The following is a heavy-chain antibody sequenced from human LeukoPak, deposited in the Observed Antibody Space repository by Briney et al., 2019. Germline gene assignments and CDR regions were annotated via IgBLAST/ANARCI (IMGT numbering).Heavy chain of an antibody. CDR2: IIPILGIA. D-gene: IGHD1-1*01. CDR3: ARALWNEIEDYGMDV. V-gene: IGHV1-69*04. J-gene: IGHJ6*02. CDR1: GGTFSSYA. Sequence: SVKVSCKASGGTFSSYAISWVRQAPGQGLEWMGRIIPILGIANYAQKFQGRVTITADKSTSTAYMELSSLRSEDTAVYYCARALWNEIEDYGMDVWGQGTTVTVSS.